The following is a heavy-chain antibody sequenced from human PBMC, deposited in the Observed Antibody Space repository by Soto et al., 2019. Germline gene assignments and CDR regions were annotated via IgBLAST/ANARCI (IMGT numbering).Heavy chain of an antibody. J-gene: IGHJ4*02. CDR2: ISSSGSTI. CDR1: GFTFSSYE. Sequence: PGGSLRLSCAASGFTFSSYEMNWVRQAPGKGLEWVSYISSSGSTIYYADSVKGRFTISRDNAKNSLYLQMNSLRPEDAALYYCVKDTYILVGATHFDSWGQGTLVTVSS. V-gene: IGHV3-48*03. CDR3: VKDTYILVGATHFDS. D-gene: IGHD1-26*01.